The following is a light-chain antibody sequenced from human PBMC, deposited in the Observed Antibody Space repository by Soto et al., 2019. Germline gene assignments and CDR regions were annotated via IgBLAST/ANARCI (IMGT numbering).Light chain of an antibody. CDR3: SSYTSSSTLV. CDR2: EVS. J-gene: IGLJ1*01. Sequence: QSVLTQPASVSGSPGQSITISCTGTSSDVGGYNYVSWHQQHPGKAPKLMIYEVSNRPSGVSNRFSGSKSGNTASLTISGLQAEDEADYYCSSYTSSSTLVFGTGTKATVL. V-gene: IGLV2-14*01. CDR1: SSDVGGYNY.